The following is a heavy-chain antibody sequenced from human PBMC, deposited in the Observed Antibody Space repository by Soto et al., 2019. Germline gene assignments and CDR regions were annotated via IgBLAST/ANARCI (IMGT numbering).Heavy chain of an antibody. CDR1: GDTFNSYV. CDR3: TRSYGYTFGGSLDN. D-gene: IGHD5-18*01. J-gene: IGHJ4*02. CDR2: IITAVGTT. V-gene: IGHV1-69*01. Sequence: QVQLVQSGPEVKKPWSSVKGSCKASGDTFNSYVITWVRQAPGQGLEWLGGIITAVGTTSYAQNFQDRLTITAEEAATTDHMELISLTSDDTSRYDCTRSYGYTFGGSLDNWGQGTLVTVSS.